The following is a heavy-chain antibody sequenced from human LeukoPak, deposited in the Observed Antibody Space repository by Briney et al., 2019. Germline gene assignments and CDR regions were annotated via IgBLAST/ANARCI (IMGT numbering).Heavy chain of an antibody. CDR2: MNPNSGNT. Sequence: ASVKVSCKASGYTFTSYDINWVRQATGQGLEWMGWMNPNSGNTGYAQKFQGRVTMTRNTSISTAYMELSSLRSEDTAVYYCARGYYDSSGYYFKETWRQGTLVTVSS. D-gene: IGHD3-22*01. J-gene: IGHJ5*02. V-gene: IGHV1-8*01. CDR1: GYTFTSYD. CDR3: ARGYYDSSGYYFKET.